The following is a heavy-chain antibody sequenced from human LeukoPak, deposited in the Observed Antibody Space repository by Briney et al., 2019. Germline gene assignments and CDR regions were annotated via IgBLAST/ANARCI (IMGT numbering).Heavy chain of an antibody. Sequence: SVKVSCKASGFIFTSSAVQWVRQARGQGLEWIGWIVVGSGNTNYAQKFQERVTINRDMSTSTAYMELSSLRSEDTAVYYCATDDVTTGTKTALGYWGQGTLVTVSS. D-gene: IGHD1-1*01. CDR2: IVVGSGNT. J-gene: IGHJ4*02. CDR1: GFIFTSSA. V-gene: IGHV1-58*01. CDR3: ATDDVTTGTKTALGY.